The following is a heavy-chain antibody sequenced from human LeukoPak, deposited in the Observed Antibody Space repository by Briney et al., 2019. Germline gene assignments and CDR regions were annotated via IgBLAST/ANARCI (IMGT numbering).Heavy chain of an antibody. J-gene: IGHJ6*03. CDR2: INHSGST. Sequence: SETLSLTCAVDGCTPRGFYWIWILQPPGKGLEWIGEINHSGSTNYNSSLKSRVTISVDTPKNQFSLKLRSVTAADTAVYYCARGTRVTPQGLYQYYYYMDVWGKGTTVTVSS. CDR3: ARGTRVTPQGLYQYYYYMDV. D-gene: IGHD4-17*01. CDR1: GCTPRGFY. V-gene: IGHV4-34*01.